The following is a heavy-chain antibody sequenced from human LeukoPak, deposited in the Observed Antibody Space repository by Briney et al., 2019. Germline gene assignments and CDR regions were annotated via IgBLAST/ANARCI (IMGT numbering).Heavy chain of an antibody. CDR3: ARDPLPGSGSYVVLHKGMDV. Sequence: GGSLRLSCAASGFTFSSYGMHWVRQAPGKGLEWVAFIRYDGSNKYYADSVKGRFTISRDNSKNTLYLQMNSLRAEDTAVYYCARDPLPGSGSYVVLHKGMDVWGQGTTVTVSS. V-gene: IGHV3-30*02. D-gene: IGHD3-10*01. J-gene: IGHJ6*02. CDR2: IRYDGSNK. CDR1: GFTFSSYG.